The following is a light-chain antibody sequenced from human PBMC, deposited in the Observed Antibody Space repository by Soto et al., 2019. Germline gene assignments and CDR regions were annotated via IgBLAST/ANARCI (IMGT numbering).Light chain of an antibody. CDR1: PSVTNF. J-gene: IGKJ1*01. CDR2: GAF. Sequence: EIVLTQSPATLSLSPGEIATLSCRASPSVTNFLAWYQQKPGQAPRLLIHGAFTRATGIPARFSGSGSGTEFTLTISRLEPEDFAVYYCQQYGSSQTFGQGTKVDI. V-gene: IGKV3-20*01. CDR3: QQYGSSQT.